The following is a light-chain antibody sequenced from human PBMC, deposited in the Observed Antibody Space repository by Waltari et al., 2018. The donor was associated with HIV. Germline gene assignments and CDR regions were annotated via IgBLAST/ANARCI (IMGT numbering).Light chain of an antibody. J-gene: IGLJ3*02. CDR2: TNI. CDR3: AVWDDSLRSVL. V-gene: IGLV1-44*01. Sequence: QSVLTQPPSASGTPGQRVNISCSGGSSNTGRNPVNWYRQFPGEAPKLLIYTNIQRPSGVPDRFSGSKSGTSASLAISGLQSEDEADFYCAVWDDSLRSVLFGGGTRLTVL. CDR1: SSNTGRNP.